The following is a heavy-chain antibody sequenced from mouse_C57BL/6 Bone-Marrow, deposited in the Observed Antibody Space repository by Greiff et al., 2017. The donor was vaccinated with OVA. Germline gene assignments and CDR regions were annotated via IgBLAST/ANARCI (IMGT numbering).Heavy chain of an antibody. CDR2: ISGGGGNT. J-gene: IGHJ2*01. V-gene: IGHV5-9*01. CDR3: ARHRNYFDY. Sequence: EVKLMESGGGLVKPGGSLKLSCAASGFTFSSYTMSWVRQTPVKRLEWVATISGGGGNTYYPDSVKGRFTISRDNAKNTLYLQMSSLRSEDTALYYCARHRNYFDYWGQGTTLTVSS. CDR1: GFTFSSYT.